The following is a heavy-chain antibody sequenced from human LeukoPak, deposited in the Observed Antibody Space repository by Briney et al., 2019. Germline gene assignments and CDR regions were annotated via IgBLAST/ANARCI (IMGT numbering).Heavy chain of an antibody. D-gene: IGHD3-10*01. CDR1: GGSFSGYY. CDR2: INHSGST. Sequence: ASETLSLTCAVYGGSFSGYYWSWIRQPPGEGLEWIGEINHSGSTNYNPSLKSRVTISVDTSKNQFSLKLSSVTAADTAVYYCARGRRAYYYGSGTIDYWGQGTLVTVSS. V-gene: IGHV4-34*01. CDR3: ARGRRAYYYGSGTIDY. J-gene: IGHJ4*02.